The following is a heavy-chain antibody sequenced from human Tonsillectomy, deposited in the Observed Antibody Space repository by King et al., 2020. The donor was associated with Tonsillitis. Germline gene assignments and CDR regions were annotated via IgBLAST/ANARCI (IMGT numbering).Heavy chain of an antibody. CDR2: INPSDGST. Sequence: AQLVQSGAEVKKPGASVKISCKASGYTSTSYYMHWVRQAPGQGLEWMGIINPSDGSTSYAQKFQGRVTMTRDTSTSTVYMELSSLRSDAPDVYYWAMPGIAVAGTSWGQGTLVTVSS. D-gene: IGHD6-19*01. CDR1: GYTSTSYY. V-gene: IGHV1-46*01. CDR3: AMPGIAVAGTS. J-gene: IGHJ4*02.